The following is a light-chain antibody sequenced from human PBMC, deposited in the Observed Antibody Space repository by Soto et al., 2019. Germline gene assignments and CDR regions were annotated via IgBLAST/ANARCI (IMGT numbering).Light chain of an antibody. J-gene: IGLJ3*02. CDR2: EVS. CDR3: SSFIGSENWV. CDR1: NSDIGNYKY. Sequence: QSALTQPASVSGSPGQSITISCTGTNSDIGNYKYVSWYQQHPGKVPKLMIYEVSNRPSGVSNRFSGSKSGNTASLTISGLQAEDEADYYCSSFIGSENWVFGGGTQLTVL. V-gene: IGLV2-14*01.